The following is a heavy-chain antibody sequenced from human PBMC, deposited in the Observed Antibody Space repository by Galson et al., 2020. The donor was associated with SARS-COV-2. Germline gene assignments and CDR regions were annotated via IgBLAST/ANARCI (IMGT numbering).Heavy chain of an antibody. V-gene: IGHV4-59*01. CDR1: GGSISRYY. CDR3: ASGLGYCSGGSCYYYGMDV. D-gene: IGHD2-15*01. J-gene: IGHJ6*02. Sequence: SETLSLTCTVSGGSISRYYWSWIRQPPGKGLEWLGYIYYSASHNYNPSINSRVTISVDTSNNQLSLKLSSVTAADTAVYYCASGLGYCSGGSCYYYGMDVWGQVTTVTVSS. CDR2: IYYSASH.